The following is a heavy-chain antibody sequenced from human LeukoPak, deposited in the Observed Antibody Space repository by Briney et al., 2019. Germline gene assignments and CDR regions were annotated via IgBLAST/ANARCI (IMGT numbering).Heavy chain of an antibody. J-gene: IGHJ5*02. CDR3: ARDSGTTGEVKFDP. D-gene: IGHD3-10*01. CDR1: GGSIRSYY. Sequence: SETLSLTCTVSGGSIRSYYWSWIRQPSGKGLEWIGRIYASGTITYNPSLESRVSMSVDTSKNQFSLNLSSVTAADTALCYCARDSGTTGEVKFDPWGQGTLVTVSS. CDR2: IYASGTI. V-gene: IGHV4-4*07.